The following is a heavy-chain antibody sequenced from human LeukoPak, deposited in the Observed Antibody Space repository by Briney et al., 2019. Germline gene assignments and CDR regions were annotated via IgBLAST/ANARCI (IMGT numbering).Heavy chain of an antibody. Sequence: PSETLSLTCTVSGGSISSYYWSWIRQPPGKGLEWIGYIYYSGSTYYNPSLKSRVTISVDTSKNQFSLKLSSVTAADTAVYYCARLFNSYYDFWSGYYVPGYYFDYWGQGTLVTVSS. V-gene: IGHV4-59*08. CDR1: GGSISSYY. CDR3: ARLFNSYYDFWSGYYVPGYYFDY. J-gene: IGHJ4*02. CDR2: IYYSGST. D-gene: IGHD3-3*01.